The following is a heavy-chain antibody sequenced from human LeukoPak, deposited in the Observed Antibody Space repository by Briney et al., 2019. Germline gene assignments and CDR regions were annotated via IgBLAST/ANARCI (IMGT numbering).Heavy chain of an antibody. CDR1: GGTFSSYT. Sequence: ASVKVSXKASGGTFSSYTISWVRQAPGQGLEWIGRIIPILGIANYAQKFQGRVTITADKSTSTAYMELSSLRSEDTAVYYCVRDRRVLIWVGDLEDTFDPWGQGTQVTVSS. CDR3: VRDRRVLIWVGDLEDTFDP. J-gene: IGHJ5*02. CDR2: IIPILGIA. V-gene: IGHV1-69*04. D-gene: IGHD3-10*01.